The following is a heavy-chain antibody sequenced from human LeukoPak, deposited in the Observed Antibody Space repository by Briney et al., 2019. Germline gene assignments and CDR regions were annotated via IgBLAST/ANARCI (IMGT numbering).Heavy chain of an antibody. J-gene: IGHJ4*02. CDR1: GFTFRSYA. CDR3: VRDRGTYRPIDY. CDR2: ISYDGSNK. D-gene: IGHD1-26*01. V-gene: IGHV3-30-3*01. Sequence: GGSLRLSRAASGFTFRSYAMHWVRQAPGKGLEWVAVISYDGSNKYYADSVKGRFTISRDNSKNTLYLQMNSLRAEDTAIYYCVRDRGTYRPIDYWGQGTLVTVSS.